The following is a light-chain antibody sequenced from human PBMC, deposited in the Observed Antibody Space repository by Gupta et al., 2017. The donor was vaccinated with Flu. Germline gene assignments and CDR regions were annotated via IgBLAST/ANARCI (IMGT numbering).Light chain of an antibody. CDR2: KAS. CDR3: KQYSSYPLT. V-gene: IGKV1-5*03. Sequence: GGRVTITCRASQSISGGLAWYQLKPGKAPKLLIYKASSVHSGVPSRFSGSGSGTEFTLTITSLQPDDFATYSCKQYSSYPLTFGQGTRLE. J-gene: IGKJ5*01. CDR1: QSISGG.